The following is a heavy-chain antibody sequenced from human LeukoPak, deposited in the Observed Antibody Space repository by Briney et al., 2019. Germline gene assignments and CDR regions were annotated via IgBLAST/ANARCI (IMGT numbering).Heavy chain of an antibody. V-gene: IGHV3-30*18. D-gene: IGHD6-19*01. CDR2: ISYDGSNK. CDR3: AKDRGSGWYFDY. Sequence: PGGSLRLSCAASGFTFSSYGMHWVRQAPGKGLKWVAVISYDGSNKYYADSVKGRFTISRDNSKNTLYLQMNSLRAEDTAVYYCAKDRGSGWYFDYWGQGTLVTVSS. CDR1: GFTFSSYG. J-gene: IGHJ4*02.